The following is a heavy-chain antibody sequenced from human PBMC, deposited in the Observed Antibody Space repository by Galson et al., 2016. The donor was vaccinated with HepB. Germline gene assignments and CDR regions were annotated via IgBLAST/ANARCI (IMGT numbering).Heavy chain of an antibody. D-gene: IGHD3-10*01. CDR1: GYSFTRFW. V-gene: IGHV5-51*01. CDR3: VRLSGGFGTGNYFIGAHFDL. CDR2: IYPGDSET. Sequence: QSGAEVKRPGESLNISCQGSGYSFTRFWIGWVRQMPGKGLEWMGIIYPGDSETTYSPSFQGQVTMSADKSITTAYLQWKTLKVSDSALYYCVRLSGGFGTGNYFIGAHFDLWGQGTLVTVSS. J-gene: IGHJ4*02.